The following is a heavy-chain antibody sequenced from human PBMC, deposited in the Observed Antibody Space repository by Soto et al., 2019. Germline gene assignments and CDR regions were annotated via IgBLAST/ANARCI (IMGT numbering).Heavy chain of an antibody. CDR3: ARFVVPAANNWFDP. Sequence: SETLSLTCAVYGGSFIGYCWSWIRQPPGKGLEWIGEINHSGSTNYNPSLKSRVTISVDTSKNQFSLKLSSVTAADTAVYYCARFVVPAANNWFDPWGQGTLVTVSS. CDR2: INHSGST. J-gene: IGHJ5*02. V-gene: IGHV4-34*01. CDR1: GGSFIGYC. D-gene: IGHD2-2*01.